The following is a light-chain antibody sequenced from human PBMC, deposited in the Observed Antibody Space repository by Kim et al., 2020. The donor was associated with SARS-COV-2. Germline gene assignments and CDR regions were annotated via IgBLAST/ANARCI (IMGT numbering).Light chain of an antibody. J-gene: IGLJ1*01. V-gene: IGLV4-69*01. Sequence: QPVLTQSPSASASLGASVKLTCTLSSGHSSYAIAWHQQQPEKGPRYLMKINSDGSHDKGDGIPDRFSGSSSGAERYLTISSLQSEDEGDYYCQTWGTGTGVFGTGTKVTVL. CDR2: INSDGSH. CDR1: SGHSSYA. CDR3: QTWGTGTGV.